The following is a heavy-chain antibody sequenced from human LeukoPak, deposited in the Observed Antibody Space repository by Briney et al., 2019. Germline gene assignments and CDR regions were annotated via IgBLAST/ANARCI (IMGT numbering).Heavy chain of an antibody. CDR1: GGSFSGYY. D-gene: IGHD5-12*01. CDR2: INHSGST. CDR3: ARLVDIVATIGGYYFDY. Sequence: PSETLSLTCAVYGGSFSGYYWSWIRQPPGKGLEWIGEINHSGSTNYNPSLKSRVTISVDTSKNQFSLKLSSVTAADTAVYYCARLVDIVATIGGYYFDYWGQGTLVTVSS. J-gene: IGHJ4*02. V-gene: IGHV4-34*01.